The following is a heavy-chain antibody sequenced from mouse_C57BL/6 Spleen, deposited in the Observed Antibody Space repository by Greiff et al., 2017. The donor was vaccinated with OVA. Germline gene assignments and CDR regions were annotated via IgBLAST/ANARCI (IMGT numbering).Heavy chain of an antibody. CDR1: GYTFTSYG. D-gene: IGHD1-1*01. J-gene: IGHJ1*03. V-gene: IGHV1-81*01. CDR3: ARRDTTVWYFDV. Sequence: QVQLKESGAELARPGASVKLSCKASGYTFTSYGISWVKQRTGQGLEWIGEIYPRSGNTYYNEKFKGKATLTADKSSSTTYMELLSLTSEDSAVNFCARRDTTVWYFDVWGTGTTVTVSS. CDR2: IYPRSGNT.